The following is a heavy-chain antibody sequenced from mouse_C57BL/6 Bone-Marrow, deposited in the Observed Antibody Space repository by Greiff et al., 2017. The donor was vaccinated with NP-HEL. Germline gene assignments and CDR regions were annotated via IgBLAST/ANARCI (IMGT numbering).Heavy chain of an antibody. CDR3: ARRWGYPWYFDV. CDR2: ISYDGSN. CDR1: GYSITSGYY. V-gene: IGHV3-6*01. D-gene: IGHD2-2*01. Sequence: EVKLVESGPGLVKPSQSLSLTCSVTGYSITSGYYWNWIRQFPGNKLEWMGYISYDGSNNYNPSLKNRISITRDTSKNQFFLKLNSVTTEDTATYYCARRWGYPWYFDVWGTGTTVTVSS. J-gene: IGHJ1*03.